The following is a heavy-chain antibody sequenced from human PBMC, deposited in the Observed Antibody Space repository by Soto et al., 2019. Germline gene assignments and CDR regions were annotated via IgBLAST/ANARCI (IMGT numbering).Heavy chain of an antibody. J-gene: IGHJ6*02. V-gene: IGHV4-59*12. CDR3: ARSDCSGGSCYSADYYGMDV. CDR2: IYDSGST. Sequence: SENLSLTSAVSGGSISSYYWSWIRQPPEKGLEWIGYIYDSGSTIYNPSLKSRVTISLDTSKNQFSLNLKSANAADTAVYYCARSDCSGGSCYSADYYGMDVWGQGNTVT. CDR1: GGSISSYY. D-gene: IGHD2-15*01.